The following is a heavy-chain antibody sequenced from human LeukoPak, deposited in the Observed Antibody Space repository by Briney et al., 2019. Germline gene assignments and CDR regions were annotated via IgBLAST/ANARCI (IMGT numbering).Heavy chain of an antibody. D-gene: IGHD3-22*01. J-gene: IGHJ5*02. CDR2: INAYNGNT. CDR3: ARGRFSSGYYYRATLDWFDP. CDR1: GYTFTSYG. Sequence: GASVRVSCKASGYTFTSYGISWVRQAPGQGLEWMGWINAYNGNTNYAQKLQGRVTMTTDTSTSTAYMELRSLRSDDTAVYYCARGRFSSGYYYRATLDWFDPWGQGTLVTVSS. V-gene: IGHV1-18*01.